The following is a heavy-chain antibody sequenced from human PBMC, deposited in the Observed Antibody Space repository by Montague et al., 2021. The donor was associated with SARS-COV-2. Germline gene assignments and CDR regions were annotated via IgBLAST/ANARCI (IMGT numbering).Heavy chain of an antibody. V-gene: IGHV4-4*02. J-gene: IGHJ5*02. CDR1: GDSIRSNNW. CDR2: TDYSGRT. D-gene: IGHD5-24*01. Sequence: SETLSLTCVVSGDSIRSNNWWTWARQSPVKGLEWIGETDYSGRTNYNPSLKSRVTMSVDQSKNEFSLRLTSVTAADTAVYYCARVRWGCSATSCHLDPWSRGTLVTVSS. CDR3: ARVRWGCSATSCHLDP.